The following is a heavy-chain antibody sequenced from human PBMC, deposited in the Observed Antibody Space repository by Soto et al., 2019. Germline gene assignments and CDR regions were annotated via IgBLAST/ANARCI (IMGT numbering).Heavy chain of an antibody. V-gene: IGHV1-69*13. CDR1: GGTFSSYA. D-gene: IGHD2-21*02. Sequence: SVKVSCKASGGTFSSYAISWVRQAPGQGLEWMGGIIPVFGTANYAQKFQGRVTITADESTSTAYMELSSLRSEDTAVYYCARDGCGGDCYLDYWGQGTLVTVSS. CDR2: IIPVFGTA. J-gene: IGHJ4*02. CDR3: ARDGCGGDCYLDY.